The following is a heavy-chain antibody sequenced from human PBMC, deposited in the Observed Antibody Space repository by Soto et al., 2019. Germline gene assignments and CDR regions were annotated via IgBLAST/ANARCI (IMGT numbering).Heavy chain of an antibody. CDR3: AKDHGFDEFQLLYYSYYGLDV. V-gene: IGHV3-30*18. CDR2: ISYDSTNK. D-gene: IGHD2-2*02. CDR1: GFTFSDYG. J-gene: IGHJ6*02. Sequence: PGGSLILSCAASGFTFSDYGMHWVRQAPGKGLEWVAVISYDSTNKYYGDSVKGRFTISRGNSKNTLYLQMNSLRAEDRAVYYCAKDHGFDEFQLLYYSYYGLDVWGQGTTVTVSS.